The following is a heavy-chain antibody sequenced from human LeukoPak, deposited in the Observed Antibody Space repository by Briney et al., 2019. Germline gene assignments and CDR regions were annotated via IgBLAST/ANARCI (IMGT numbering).Heavy chain of an antibody. Sequence: SETLSLTCTVSGYSISNGYYWDWIRQPPGRGLEWIGNIYRSGSTSYNPSLKSRVTISVDTSKNQFSLKVNSVTAADTAVYFCARRHSSGWFYYWGQGTLVTVSS. D-gene: IGHD6-19*01. CDR2: IYRSGST. CDR1: GYSISNGYY. CDR3: ARRHSSGWFYY. J-gene: IGHJ4*02. V-gene: IGHV4-38-2*02.